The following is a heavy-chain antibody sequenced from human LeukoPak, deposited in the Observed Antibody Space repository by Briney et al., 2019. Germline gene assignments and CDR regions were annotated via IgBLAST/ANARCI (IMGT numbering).Heavy chain of an antibody. D-gene: IGHD2-21*02. CDR1: GFPLSSHN. CDR3: ARDPAYCGGDCYSVYQDAFDI. V-gene: IGHV3-21*01. Sequence: GSLRPSCATSGFPLSSHNMNWVPQAPGKGLEWVPSINSNNYYIYYADSVRGRFTISRYNAKNSLYLQINSLRAEDTAVYYCARDPAYCGGDCYSVYQDAFDIWGQGTRVTVSS. CDR2: INSNNYYI. J-gene: IGHJ3*02.